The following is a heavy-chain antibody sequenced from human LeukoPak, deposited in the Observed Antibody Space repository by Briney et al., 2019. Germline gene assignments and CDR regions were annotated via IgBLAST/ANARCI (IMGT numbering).Heavy chain of an antibody. Sequence: PGGSLRLSCAASGFTFNNYAMSWVRQAPGKGLEWVSVIYSGGSTYYADSVKGRFTISRDNSKNTLYLQMNSLRAEDTAVYYCARWSGSYGYFDYWGQGTLVTVSS. D-gene: IGHD1-26*01. CDR3: ARWSGSYGYFDY. CDR1: GFTFNNYA. CDR2: IYSGGST. J-gene: IGHJ4*02. V-gene: IGHV3-66*01.